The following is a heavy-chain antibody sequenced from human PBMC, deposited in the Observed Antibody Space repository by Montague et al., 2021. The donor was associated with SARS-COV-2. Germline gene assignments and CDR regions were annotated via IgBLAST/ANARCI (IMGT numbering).Heavy chain of an antibody. Sequence: SRRLSCAASGFTFSSYAMHLVRQAPGKGLEWVAVISYDGSNKYYADSVKGRFTISGDNSKNTLYLQMNSLRAEDTAVYYCASSRYSYGSAYYYYYGMDVWGQGTTVTVSS. CDR1: GFTFSSYA. CDR3: ASSRYSYGSAYYYYYGMDV. J-gene: IGHJ6*02. V-gene: IGHV3-30*04. D-gene: IGHD5-18*01. CDR2: ISYDGSNK.